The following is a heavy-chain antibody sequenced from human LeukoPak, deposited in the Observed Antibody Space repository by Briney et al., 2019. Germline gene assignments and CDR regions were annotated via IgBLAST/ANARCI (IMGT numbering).Heavy chain of an antibody. CDR2: INHSGST. V-gene: IGHV4-34*01. J-gene: IGHJ4*02. D-gene: IGHD6-19*01. CDR1: GGSFSGYY. CDR3: ARGWDPVAGFDY. Sequence: SETLSLTCAVYGGSFSGYYWSWIRQPPGKGLEWIGEINHSGSTNYNPSLKSRVTISVDTSKNQFSLKLSSVTAADTAVYYCARGWDPVAGFDYWSQGTLVTVSS.